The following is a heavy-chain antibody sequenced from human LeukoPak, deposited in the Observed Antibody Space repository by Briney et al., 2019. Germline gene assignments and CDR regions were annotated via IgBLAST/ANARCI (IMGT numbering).Heavy chain of an antibody. D-gene: IGHD7-27*01. J-gene: IGHJ5*02. CDR1: GGSISNYY. CDR3: ASLPGGDNWFDP. Sequence: PSETLSLTCTVSGGSISNYYWSRIRQPAGKGLEWIGRIFSSGSTNYNPSLKSRVTISIDKSNNQFSLKLSSVTAADTAMYYCASLPGGDNWFDPWGQGTLVTVSS. CDR2: IFSSGST. V-gene: IGHV4-4*07.